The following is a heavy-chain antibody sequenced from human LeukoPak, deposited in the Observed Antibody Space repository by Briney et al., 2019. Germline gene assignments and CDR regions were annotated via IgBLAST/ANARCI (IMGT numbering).Heavy chain of an antibody. CDR2: ISWNSGSI. V-gene: IGHV3-9*01. CDR1: GFTFDDYA. J-gene: IGHJ6*02. CDR3: AIIAVAGTNGMDV. D-gene: IGHD6-19*01. Sequence: GRSLRLSCAASGFTFDDYAMHWVRQAPGKGLEWVSGISWNSGSIGYADSVKGRFTISRDNAKNSLYLQMNSLRAEDTALYYCAIIAVAGTNGMDVWGQGTTATVSS.